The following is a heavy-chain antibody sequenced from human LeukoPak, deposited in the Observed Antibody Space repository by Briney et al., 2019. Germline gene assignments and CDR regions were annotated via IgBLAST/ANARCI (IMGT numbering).Heavy chain of an antibody. Sequence: PSGTLSLTCAVYGGSFSGYYWSWIRQPPGKGLEWIGEINHSGSTNYNPSLKSRVTISVDTSKNQFSLKLSSVTAADTAVYYCARRFGRGYSGYVDYWGQGTLVTVSS. CDR2: INHSGST. V-gene: IGHV4-34*01. CDR1: GGSFSGYY. J-gene: IGHJ4*02. CDR3: ARRFGRGYSGYVDY. D-gene: IGHD5-12*01.